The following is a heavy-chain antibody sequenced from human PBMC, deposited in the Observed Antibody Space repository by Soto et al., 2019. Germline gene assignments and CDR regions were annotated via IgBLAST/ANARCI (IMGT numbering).Heavy chain of an antibody. CDR3: ARWDDYGASDKYHFDQ. V-gene: IGHV1-18*01. D-gene: IGHD4-17*01. CDR2: TSIYNGHT. CDR1: GYPFTASG. Sequence: GSVKAYSKASGYPFTASGVSLVRQAPGQGLEWMGWTSIYNGHTEYSPKFLGRVVMTTDTSADTAYLELKSLRPDDAALYYCARWDDYGASDKYHFDQWGQGTLVTVSS. J-gene: IGHJ4*02.